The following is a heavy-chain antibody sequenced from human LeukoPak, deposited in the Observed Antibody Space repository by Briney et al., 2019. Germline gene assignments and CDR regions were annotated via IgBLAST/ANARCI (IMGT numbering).Heavy chain of an antibody. J-gene: IGHJ6*03. V-gene: IGHV3-38-3*01. CDR1: GFSVSINE. CDR2: ISGGST. CDR3: ARDAYGDYDNYYYYFYMDV. D-gene: IGHD4-17*01. Sequence: GGALRLSCAHSGFSVSINEISGVRPAPGKGVEWVSSISGGSTYYADTRKDRFTNSRDNSKNTLYLEVNSLRAGDTAMYYCARDAYGDYDNYYYYFYMDVWGKGTTVTVSS.